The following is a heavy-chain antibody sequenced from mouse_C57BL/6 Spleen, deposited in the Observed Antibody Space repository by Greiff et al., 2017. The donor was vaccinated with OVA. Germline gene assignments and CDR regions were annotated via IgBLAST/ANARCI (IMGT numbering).Heavy chain of an antibody. CDR3: ARPLITTVVAPGV. D-gene: IGHD1-1*01. Sequence: QVQLKESGPELVKPGASVKISCKASGYAFSSSWMNWVKQRPGKGLEWIGRIYPGDGDTNYNGKFKGKATLTADKSSSTAYMQLSSLTSEDSAVYFGARPLITTVVAPGVWGTGTTVTVSS. J-gene: IGHJ1*03. V-gene: IGHV1-82*01. CDR1: GYAFSSSW. CDR2: IYPGDGDT.